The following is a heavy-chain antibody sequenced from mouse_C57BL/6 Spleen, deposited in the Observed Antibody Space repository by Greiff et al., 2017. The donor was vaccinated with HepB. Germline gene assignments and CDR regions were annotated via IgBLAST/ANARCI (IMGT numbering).Heavy chain of an antibody. D-gene: IGHD1-1*01. CDR1: GYAFTNYL. J-gene: IGHJ4*01. CDR3: ARSGGSPYYYAMDY. Sequence: QVQLKESGAELVRPGTSVKVSCKASGYAFTNYLIEWVKQRPGQGLEWIGVINPGSGGTNYNEKFKGKATLTADKSSSTAYMQLSSLTSEDSAVYFCARSGGSPYYYAMDYWGQGTSVTVSS. V-gene: IGHV1-54*01. CDR2: INPGSGGT.